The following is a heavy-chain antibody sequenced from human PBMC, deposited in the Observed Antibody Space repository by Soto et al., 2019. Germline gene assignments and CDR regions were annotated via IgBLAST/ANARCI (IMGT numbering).Heavy chain of an antibody. V-gene: IGHV3-43*01. CDR3: AKDMNKWGVRAFDI. J-gene: IGHJ3*02. CDR2: ISWDGGST. CDR1: GFTFDDYT. D-gene: IGHD3-10*01. Sequence: GGSLRLSCAASGFTFDDYTMHWVRQAPGKGLEWVSLISWDGGSTYYADSVKGRFTISRDNSKNSLYLQMNSLRTEDTALYYCAKDMNKWGVRAFDIWGQGTMVTVSS.